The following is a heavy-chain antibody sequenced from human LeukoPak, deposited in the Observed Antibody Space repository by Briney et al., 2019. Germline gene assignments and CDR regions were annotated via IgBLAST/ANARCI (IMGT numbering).Heavy chain of an antibody. J-gene: IGHJ4*02. CDR3: ARTEALSGTALAH. Sequence: SVKVSCKASGGGFSSYLFTWVRQARGQQLEWMGGITPLLGKTSNAERFQGRVTITADEATRTVYMELSSLRSEDTAVYYCARTEALSGTALAHWGQGTLVTVSS. CDR2: ITPLLGKT. D-gene: IGHD1-7*01. V-gene: IGHV1-69*10. CDR1: GGGFSSYL.